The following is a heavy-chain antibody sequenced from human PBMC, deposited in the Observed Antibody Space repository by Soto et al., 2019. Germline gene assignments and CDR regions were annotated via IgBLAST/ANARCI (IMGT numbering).Heavy chain of an antibody. CDR2: IIPILGIA. D-gene: IGHD6-13*01. V-gene: IGHV1-69*02. Sequence: QVQLVQSGAEVKKPGSSVKVSCKASGGTFSSYTISWVRQAPGQGLEWMGRIIPILGIANYAQKFQGRVTITADKSTSTAYMELSSLRSEDTAVYYFARGDSSSWYLLDYCGQGTLVTVSS. J-gene: IGHJ4*02. CDR3: ARGDSSSWYLLDY. CDR1: GGTFSSYT.